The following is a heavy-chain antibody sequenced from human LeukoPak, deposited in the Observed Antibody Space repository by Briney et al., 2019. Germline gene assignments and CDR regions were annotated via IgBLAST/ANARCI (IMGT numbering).Heavy chain of an antibody. J-gene: IGHJ4*02. V-gene: IGHV4-4*07. Sequence: PSETLSLTCTVSGGSISNYFWSWIRQPAGKGLEWIGRIYTTGITNCNPSLESRVTISVDTSKNQFSLRLNSVTAADTAVYFCARNALRGYIYGFDYWGQGTLVTVSS. CDR3: ARNALRGYIYGFDY. CDR2: IYTTGIT. D-gene: IGHD5-18*01. CDR1: GGSISNYF.